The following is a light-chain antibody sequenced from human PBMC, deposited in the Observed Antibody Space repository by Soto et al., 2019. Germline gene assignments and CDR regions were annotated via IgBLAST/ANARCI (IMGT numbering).Light chain of an antibody. Sequence: QSVLTQPASVSGSPGQSITISCTGSSSDVGGYNYVSWYQQHPGKAPKLMIYEVSNWPSGVSNRFSGSKSGNTASLTISGLQAEDEADYYCSSYTRTTLVVFGGGTKLTVL. CDR2: EVS. CDR3: SSYTRTTLVV. CDR1: SSDVGGYNY. V-gene: IGLV2-14*01. J-gene: IGLJ2*01.